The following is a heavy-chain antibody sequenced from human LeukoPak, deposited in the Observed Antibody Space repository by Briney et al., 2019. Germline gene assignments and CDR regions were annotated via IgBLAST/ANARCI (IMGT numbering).Heavy chain of an antibody. D-gene: IGHD6-6*01. CDR1: GFTFSSYA. CDR3: AKGRAARRGFYYYYYMDV. CDR2: ISGSGGST. J-gene: IGHJ6*03. Sequence: GGSLRLSCAASGFTFSSYAMSWVRQAPGKGLEWVSAISGSGGSTYYADSVKGRFTISRDNSKNTLYLQMNSLRAEDTAVYYCAKGRAARRGFYYYYYMDVWGKGTTVTVFS. V-gene: IGHV3-23*01.